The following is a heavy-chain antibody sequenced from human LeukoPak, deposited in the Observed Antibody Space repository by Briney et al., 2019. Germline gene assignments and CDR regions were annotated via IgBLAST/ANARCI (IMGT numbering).Heavy chain of an antibody. CDR2: IIPILGIA. D-gene: IGHD2-21*02. V-gene: IGHV1-69*04. CDR1: GYTFTSYG. Sequence: SVTVSCKASGYTFTSYGISWVRQAPGQGLEWMGRIIPILGIANYAQKFQGRVTITADKSTSTAYMELSSLRSEDTAVYYCARDPGVVVTASYFDYWGQGTLVTVSS. J-gene: IGHJ4*03. CDR3: ARDPGVVVTASYFDY.